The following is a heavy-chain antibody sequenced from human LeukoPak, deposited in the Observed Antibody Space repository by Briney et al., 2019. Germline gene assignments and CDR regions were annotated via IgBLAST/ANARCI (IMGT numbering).Heavy chain of an antibody. D-gene: IGHD3-16*01. CDR3: ARDMTLHGMDV. Sequence: GGSLRLSCAASGFTFSSYDMHWVRQATGKGLEWVSAIGTAGDTYYPGSVKGRFTISRENAKNSLYLQMNSLRAEDTAEYYCARDMTLHGMDVWGQGTTVTVSS. CDR2: IGTAGDT. CDR1: GFTFSSYD. J-gene: IGHJ6*02. V-gene: IGHV3-13*01.